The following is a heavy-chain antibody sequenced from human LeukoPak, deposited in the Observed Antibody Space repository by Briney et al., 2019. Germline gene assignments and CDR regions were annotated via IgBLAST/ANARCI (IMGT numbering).Heavy chain of an antibody. CDR2: INHSGST. Sequence: SETLSLTCAVYGGSFSGYYWSWIRQPPGEGLEWIGEINHSGSTNYNPSLKSRVTISVDTSKNQFSLKLSSVTAADTAVYYCALAPQGGYYGDYWGQGTLVTVSS. CDR3: ALAPQGGYYGDY. D-gene: IGHD3-22*01. V-gene: IGHV4-34*01. J-gene: IGHJ4*02. CDR1: GGSFSGYY.